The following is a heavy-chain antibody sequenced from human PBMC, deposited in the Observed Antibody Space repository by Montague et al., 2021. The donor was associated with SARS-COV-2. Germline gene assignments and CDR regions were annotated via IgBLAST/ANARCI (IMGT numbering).Heavy chain of an antibody. CDR2: IYYSGST. J-gene: IGHJ3*02. CDR3: ARQYYDSSGEDAFDI. CDR1: GGSISSYY. D-gene: IGHD3-22*01. Sequence: SETLSLTCTLSGGSISSYYWSWIRQPPGKGLEWIGYIYYSGSTNYNPSLKSRVTISVDTSKNQFSLKLSSVTAADTAVYYCARQYYDSSGEDAFDIWGQGTMVTVSS. V-gene: IGHV4-59*08.